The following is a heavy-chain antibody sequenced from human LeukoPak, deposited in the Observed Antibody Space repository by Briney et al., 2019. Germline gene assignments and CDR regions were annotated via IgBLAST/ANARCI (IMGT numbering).Heavy chain of an antibody. J-gene: IGHJ1*01. Sequence: KSGGSLRLSCAASGFTFSDFYMNWIRQAPGKGLEWVAHISRTGTKYYGDSVKGRFTISRDNAKNTVSLQMNSLRAEDTGVYYCARAPSEIGGYYPEYFRHWGQGTLVTVSP. CDR2: ISRTGTK. V-gene: IGHV3-69-1*01. D-gene: IGHD3-22*01. CDR1: GFTFSDFY. CDR3: ARAPSEIGGYYPEYFRH.